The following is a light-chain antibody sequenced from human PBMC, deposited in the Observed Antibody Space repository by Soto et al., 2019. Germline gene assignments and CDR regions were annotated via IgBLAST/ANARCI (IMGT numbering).Light chain of an antibody. CDR2: DVS. J-gene: IGKJ1*01. CDR1: QTISDW. CDR3: QQYNSFST. Sequence: DVQMTQSPSTLSGSVGDRVTITCRASQTISDWLAWYQQKPGKAPKLLIYDVSSLESGVPSRFSGSRSGTEFTLTISSLQPDDFATYYCQQYNSFSTFGQGTKVDIK. V-gene: IGKV1-5*01.